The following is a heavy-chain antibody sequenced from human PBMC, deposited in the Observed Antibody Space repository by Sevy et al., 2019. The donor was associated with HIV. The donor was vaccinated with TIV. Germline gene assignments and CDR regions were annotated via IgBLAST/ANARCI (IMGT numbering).Heavy chain of an antibody. Sequence: GESLKISCAASGFTFSDYYMSWIRQAPGKGLEWVSYISSSGSTIYYADSVKGRFTISRDNTKNSLYLQMNSLRADDTAVYYCATVPYYDFWIGFDDYWGQGTLVTVSS. V-gene: IGHV3-11*01. CDR3: ATVPYYDFWIGFDDY. J-gene: IGHJ4*02. D-gene: IGHD3-3*01. CDR2: ISSSGSTI. CDR1: GFTFSDYY.